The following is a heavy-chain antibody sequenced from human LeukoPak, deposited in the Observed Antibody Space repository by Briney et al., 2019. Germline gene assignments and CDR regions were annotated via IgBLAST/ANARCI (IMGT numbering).Heavy chain of an antibody. CDR3: ARRRTYYYGSGTLYFDY. CDR2: FYYSGST. D-gene: IGHD3-10*01. Sequence: SETLSLTCTVSGGSITSSSYYWGWIRQPPEKGLEWIGTFYYSGSTYYNSSLKSRVTISVDTSKNQFSLKLSSVTAADTAVYYCARRRTYYYGSGTLYFDYWGQGTLVTVSS. J-gene: IGHJ4*02. CDR1: GGSITSSSYY. V-gene: IGHV4-39*07.